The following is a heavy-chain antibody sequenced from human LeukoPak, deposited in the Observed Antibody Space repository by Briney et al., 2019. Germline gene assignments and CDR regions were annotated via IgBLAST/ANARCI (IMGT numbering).Heavy chain of an antibody. Sequence: SETLSLTCTISGGSIISYYWSWIRQPPGKGLEWIGYISYSGTTNYNPSLKSRLTISVDTSKNHFSLKLNSVTAADTAVYYCARHSGWELRGFDPRGQGTLVTVSS. CDR1: GGSIISYY. CDR2: ISYSGTT. J-gene: IGHJ5*02. V-gene: IGHV4-59*08. D-gene: IGHD1-26*01. CDR3: ARHSGWELRGFDP.